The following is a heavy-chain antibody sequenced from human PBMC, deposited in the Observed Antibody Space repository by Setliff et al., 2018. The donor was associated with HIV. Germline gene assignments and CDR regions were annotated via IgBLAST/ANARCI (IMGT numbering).Heavy chain of an antibody. CDR2: IYSTGTT. CDR1: GGSLSSGSFY. Sequence: PSETLSLTCTVSGGSLSSGSFYWTWIRQPAGKGLEWIGRIYSTGTTNYNPSLKGRVTISVDTSKNQFSLQLSSLIAADTAVYYCARAVTPNCFDLSADLRGGFDIWGQGTVVT. D-gene: IGHD2-21*01. J-gene: IGHJ3*02. V-gene: IGHV4-61*02. CDR3: ARAVTPNCFDLSADLRGGFDI.